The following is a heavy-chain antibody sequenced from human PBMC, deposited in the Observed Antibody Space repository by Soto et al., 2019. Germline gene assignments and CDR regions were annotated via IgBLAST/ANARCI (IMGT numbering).Heavy chain of an antibody. J-gene: IGHJ6*02. CDR1: GDSVSSNSAA. CDR3: ARAGIAVAGTPHYYYYGMDV. Sequence: PSQTLSLTCAISGDSVSSNSAAWNWIRQSPSRGLEWLGRTYYRSKWYNDYAVSVKSRITINPDTSKNQFSLQLNSVTPEDTAVYYCARAGIAVAGTPHYYYYGMDVWGQGTTVTVSS. D-gene: IGHD6-19*01. V-gene: IGHV6-1*01. CDR2: TYYRSKWYN.